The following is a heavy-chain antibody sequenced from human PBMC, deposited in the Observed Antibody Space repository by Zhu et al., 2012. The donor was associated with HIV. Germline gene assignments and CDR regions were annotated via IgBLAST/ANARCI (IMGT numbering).Heavy chain of an antibody. Sequence: QVQLQQWGAGLVKPSETLSLTCAVYGGSFNDFWWTWIRETPGNGLEWIGEVHHSGKSNYRPLSQQSSHLISRPVQKTYSSLKLKSVTAADAGVYFCARSLYDDVWHTVGGYRLVSRHGMDVVGPRGPRSPSR. CDR2: VHHSGKS. V-gene: IGHV4-34*01. J-gene: IGHJ6*02. D-gene: IGHD3-3*01. CDR3: ARSLYDDVWHTVGGYRLVSRHGMDV. CDR1: GGSFNDFW.